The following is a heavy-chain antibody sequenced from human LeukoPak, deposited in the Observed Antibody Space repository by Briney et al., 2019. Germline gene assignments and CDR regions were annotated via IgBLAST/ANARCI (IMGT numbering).Heavy chain of an antibody. CDR3: ARDVLAIFEMDY. J-gene: IGHJ4*02. V-gene: IGHV3-30-3*01. CDR2: ISYDGSNK. D-gene: IGHD3-9*01. CDR1: GFTFSSYA. Sequence: PGRSLRLSCAASGFTFSSYAMNWVRQTPGKGLEWVAVISYDGSNKYYADSVKGRFTISRDNSKNTLYLQMNSLRAEDTAVYYCARDVLAIFEMDYWGQGTLVTVSS.